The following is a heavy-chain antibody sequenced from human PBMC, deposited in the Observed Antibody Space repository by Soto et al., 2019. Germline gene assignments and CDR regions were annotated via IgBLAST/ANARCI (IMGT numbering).Heavy chain of an antibody. Sequence: RHCCGVAEVTSVGLGVSRVSKTPGKGPEWVSTISPEGFNTHYADSVRGRFTISRDNGKNSLFLQMDSLRAEDTAVYYCATERIGVAGKSSFDHWGQGTKVTVSS. D-gene: IGHD6-19*01. CDR3: ATERIGVAGKSSFDH. J-gene: IGHJ4*02. CDR1: EVTSVGLG. CDR2: ISPEGFNT. V-gene: IGHV3-23*01.